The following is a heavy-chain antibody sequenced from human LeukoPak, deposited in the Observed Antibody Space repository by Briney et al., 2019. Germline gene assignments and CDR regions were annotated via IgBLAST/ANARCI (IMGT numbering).Heavy chain of an antibody. D-gene: IGHD6-19*01. CDR2: ISYDESSK. Sequence: GGSLRLSCAASGFTFRNFGMHWVRQAPGEGLEWVAFISYDESSKKYAESVKGRFAISRDNSRNTLYLQMNSLGAEDTAVYYCAKDPSTIYSSGLDYWGQGTQVTVAS. J-gene: IGHJ4*02. CDR1: GFTFRNFG. V-gene: IGHV3-30*02. CDR3: AKDPSTIYSSGLDY.